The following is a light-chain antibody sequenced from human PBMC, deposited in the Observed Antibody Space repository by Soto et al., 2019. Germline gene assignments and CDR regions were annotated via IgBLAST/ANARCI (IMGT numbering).Light chain of an antibody. Sequence: QSVLPQTPSMSGSPGQSITISCTGTSSDIGRYNFVSWYQHHPGKAPKLIIYEATKRPSGVSYRFSGSKSCNTASLTISGLQAEDEADFYCTSYTITSPYVFGTGTRSPS. CDR3: TSYTITSPYV. CDR1: SSDIGRYNF. CDR2: EAT. V-gene: IGLV2-14*01. J-gene: IGLJ1*01.